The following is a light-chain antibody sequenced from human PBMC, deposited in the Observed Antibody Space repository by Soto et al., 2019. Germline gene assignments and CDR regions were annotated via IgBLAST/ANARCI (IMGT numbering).Light chain of an antibody. CDR2: GAS. CDR3: QQYDSSRT. J-gene: IGKJ1*01. V-gene: IGKV3-20*01. Sequence: DIVLTQSPGTLSLSPGERVTLSCRASQSVDSRFLAWYQQKPGQAPRLLVYGASIRATGIPDRFSGSGSGTDFTLSIRRLEPEYFAVYYCQQYDSSRTFGQGTKVEMK. CDR1: QSVDSRF.